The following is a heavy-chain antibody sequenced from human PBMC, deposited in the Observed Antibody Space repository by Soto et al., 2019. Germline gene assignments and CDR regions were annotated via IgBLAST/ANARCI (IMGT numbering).Heavy chain of an antibody. CDR2: ISSSGSTI. CDR3: ARVAYDSSGYYRYYFDY. Sequence: LRLSCAASGFTFSSYEMNWVRQAPGKGLEWVSYISSSGSTIYYADSVKGRFTISRDNAKNSLYLQMNSLRAEDTAVYYCARVAYDSSGYYRYYFDYWGQGTLVTVSS. CDR1: GFTFSSYE. J-gene: IGHJ4*02. V-gene: IGHV3-48*03. D-gene: IGHD3-22*01.